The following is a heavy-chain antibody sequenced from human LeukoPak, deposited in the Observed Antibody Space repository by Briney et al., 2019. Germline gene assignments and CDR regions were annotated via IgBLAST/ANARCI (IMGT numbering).Heavy chain of an antibody. Sequence: SETLSLTCAVSGGSMSNYYWNWVRQPPGKGLEWIGNIYSSGSTDYNPSLKSRVTISLDTSKFQFSLRLNSVTAADTAVYYCARADPNASGYFYRFNWFDPWGQGTLVTVSS. CDR3: ARADPNASGYFYRFNWFDP. J-gene: IGHJ5*02. V-gene: IGHV4-59*01. CDR1: GGSMSNYY. D-gene: IGHD3-10*01. CDR2: IYSSGST.